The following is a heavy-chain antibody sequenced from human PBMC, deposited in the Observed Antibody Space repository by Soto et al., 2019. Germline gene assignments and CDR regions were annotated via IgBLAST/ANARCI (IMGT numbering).Heavy chain of an antibody. J-gene: IGHJ4*02. V-gene: IGHV3-30-3*01. CDR2: ISNDGSNK. CDR1: GFTFSSYT. CDR3: ARDTYSSGWYDY. D-gene: IGHD6-19*01. Sequence: QVQLVESGGGVVQPGRSLRLSCAASGFTFSSYTMHWVRQAPGKGLESVALISNDGSNKYYADSVKGRFTISRDSSNNTLYLQMNSLRAEDTAVYYCARDTYSSGWYDYWGQGALVTVSS.